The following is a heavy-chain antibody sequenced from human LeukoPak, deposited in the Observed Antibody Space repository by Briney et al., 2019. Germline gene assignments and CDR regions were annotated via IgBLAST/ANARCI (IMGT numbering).Heavy chain of an antibody. CDR3: AKVLPAALDLDH. CDR2: IRYDGSNK. Sequence: GGSLRLSCAASGFVFRSFGMHWVRQAPGKGLEWVAFIRYDGSNKHYADSVKGRFTISRDNSKNTLYLQMNRLRADDTSVYYCAKVLPAALDLDHWGQGTLVTVSS. J-gene: IGHJ4*02. V-gene: IGHV3-30*02. CDR1: GFVFRSFG. D-gene: IGHD2-2*01.